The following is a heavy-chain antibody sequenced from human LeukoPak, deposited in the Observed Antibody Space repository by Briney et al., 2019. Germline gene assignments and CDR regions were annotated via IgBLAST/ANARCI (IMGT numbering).Heavy chain of an antibody. Sequence: GASVKVSCKASGYTFASYDINWVRQAPGQGLEWMGWINPNSGGTNYAQKFQGRVTMTRDTSISTAYMELSRLRSDDTAVYYCARTGYGSGSYLAHDYWGQGTLVTVSS. CDR3: ARTGYGSGSYLAHDY. V-gene: IGHV1-2*02. D-gene: IGHD3-10*01. CDR2: INPNSGGT. J-gene: IGHJ4*02. CDR1: GYTFASYD.